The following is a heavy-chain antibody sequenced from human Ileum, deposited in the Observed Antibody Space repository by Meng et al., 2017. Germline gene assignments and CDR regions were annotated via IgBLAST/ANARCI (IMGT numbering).Heavy chain of an antibody. CDR1: GFIFSGYW. Sequence: EVELVESGGGLVQPGGSLRLSCAGSGFIFSGYWMNWVRQAPGKGLEWVANIRQDGSEEHYVDSVKGRFTISRDNAKNSLYLQMNSLRDEDTAVYYCARDQGSYGNFQHWGQGTLVTVSS. CDR3: ARDQGSYGNFQH. J-gene: IGHJ1*01. V-gene: IGHV3-7*01. D-gene: IGHD3-16*01. CDR2: IRQDGSEE.